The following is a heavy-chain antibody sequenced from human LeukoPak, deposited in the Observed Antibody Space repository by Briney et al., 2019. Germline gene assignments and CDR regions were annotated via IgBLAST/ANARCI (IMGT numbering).Heavy chain of an antibody. V-gene: IGHV1-69*04. CDR3: ARDTYDSSGYLGDY. J-gene: IGHJ4*02. D-gene: IGHD3-22*01. CDR1: RGTFSSYA. Sequence: GASVKVSCKASRGTFSSYAISWVRQAPGQGLEWMGRIIPILGIANYAQKFQGRVTITADKSTSTAYMELSSLRSEDTAVYYCARDTYDSSGYLGDYWGQGTLVTVSS. CDR2: IIPILGIA.